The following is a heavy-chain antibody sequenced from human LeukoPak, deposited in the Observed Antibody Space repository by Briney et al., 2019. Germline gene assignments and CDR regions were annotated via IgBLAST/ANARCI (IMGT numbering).Heavy chain of an antibody. J-gene: IGHJ4*02. CDR3: ARGPGIDFDY. CDR1: GGSISSYY. Sequence: KPSETLSLTCTVSGGSISSYYWSWIRQPPGKGLEWIGYIYYSGSTNYNPSLKSRVTISVDTSKNQFSLKLSSVTAADTAVYYCARGPGIDFDYWGQGTLVTVSS. V-gene: IGHV4-59*01. CDR2: IYYSGST.